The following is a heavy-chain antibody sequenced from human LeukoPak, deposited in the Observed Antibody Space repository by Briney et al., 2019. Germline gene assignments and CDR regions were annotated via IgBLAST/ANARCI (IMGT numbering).Heavy chain of an antibody. Sequence: GASVKVSCKASGYTFTDYYMHWVRQAPGQGLEWMGGILPIFGTANYAQKFQGRVTITADESTSTAYMELSSLRSEDTALYYCARDREAGGSYYLDYWGQGTLVTVSS. D-gene: IGHD1-26*01. V-gene: IGHV1-69*13. CDR3: ARDREAGGSYYLDY. J-gene: IGHJ4*02. CDR1: GYTFTDYY. CDR2: ILPIFGTA.